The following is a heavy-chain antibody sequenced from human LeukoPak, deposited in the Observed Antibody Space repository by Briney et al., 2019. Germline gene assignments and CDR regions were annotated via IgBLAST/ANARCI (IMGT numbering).Heavy chain of an antibody. CDR1: GDSISSSYY. V-gene: IGHV4-39*01. CDR3: ARHRRYTTGSEEYDY. Sequence: PSETLSLTCTVSGDSISSSYYWAWSRQPPGKGLEWIGSIYYSGTTYYNPSLKSRVTISVDTSKNQFSLKVSSVTAADTAVYYCARHRRYTTGSEEYDYWGQGNMVTVSS. CDR2: IYYSGTT. J-gene: IGHJ4*02. D-gene: IGHD2-8*02.